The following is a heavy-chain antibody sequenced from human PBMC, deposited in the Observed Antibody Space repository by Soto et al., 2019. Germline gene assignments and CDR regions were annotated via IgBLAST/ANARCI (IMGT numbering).Heavy chain of an antibody. CDR1: GFTFSSYG. CDR2: ISYDGSNK. V-gene: IGHV3-30*18. D-gene: IGHD3-3*01. J-gene: IGHJ4*02. Sequence: PGGSLRLSCAASGFTFSSYGMHWVRQAPGKGLEWVAVISYDGSNKYYADSVTGRFTISRDNSKNTLYLQMNSLRAEDTAVYYCAKDNGNLRLYDFWSGYYAYWGQGTLVTVSS. CDR3: AKDNGNLRLYDFWSGYYAY.